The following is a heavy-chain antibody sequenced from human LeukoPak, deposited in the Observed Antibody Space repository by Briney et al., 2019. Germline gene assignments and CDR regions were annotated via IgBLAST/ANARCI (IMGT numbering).Heavy chain of an antibody. CDR1: GFNFRDYG. CDR2: IRNKAHGGTI. CDR3: TRGDYYDSSGYSFLFDY. D-gene: IGHD3-22*01. V-gene: IGHV3-49*04. Sequence: PGGSLRLSCTPSGFNFRDYGMSWVRQAPGKGLEWVGFIRNKAHGGTIEYAASVKGRFSISRDDSKSIAYLQMNSLKTEDTAVYYCTRGDYYDSSGYSFLFDYWGQGAPVTVSS. J-gene: IGHJ4*02.